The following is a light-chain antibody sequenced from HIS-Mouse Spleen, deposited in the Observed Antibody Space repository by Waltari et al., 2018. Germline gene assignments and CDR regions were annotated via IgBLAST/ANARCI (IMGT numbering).Light chain of an antibody. J-gene: IGKJ1*01. CDR2: GAS. V-gene: IGKV3D-15*03. CDR3: QQYNNWPRT. CDR1: QSVSSN. Sequence: EIVMTQSPPTLSVSPGERATLSCRASQSVSSNLAWYQQKPGQAPRLLIYGASIRATGIPARFSGSGSGTEFTLTISILQSEDFAVYYCQQYNNWPRTFGQGTKVEIK.